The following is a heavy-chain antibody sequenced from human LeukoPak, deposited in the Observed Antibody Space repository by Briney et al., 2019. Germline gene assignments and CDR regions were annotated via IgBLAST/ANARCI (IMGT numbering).Heavy chain of an antibody. CDR3: ARDSPLVATRGYDSNWFDP. CDR2: DGTNK. J-gene: IGHJ5*02. Sequence: DGTNKYYTDSVKGRFTISRDNSKQTLDLQMNSLRAEDTAVYYCARDSPLVATRGYDSNWFDPWGQGTLVTVSS. V-gene: IGHV3-33*01. D-gene: IGHD5-12*01.